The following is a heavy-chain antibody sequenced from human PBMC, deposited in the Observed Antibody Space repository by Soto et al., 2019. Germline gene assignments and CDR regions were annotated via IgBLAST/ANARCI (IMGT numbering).Heavy chain of an antibody. CDR3: ARERLGGGFDY. CDR1: GGTFSSYT. D-gene: IGHD3-16*01. CDR2: IIPILALA. J-gene: IGHJ4*01. V-gene: IGHV1-69*08. Sequence: QVQLVQSGAEVKKPESSVKVSCKASGGTFSSYTISWVRQAPGQGLEWMGRIIPILALANYAQKFQGRVTITADKSTSTAYMELSSLRSEDTAVYYCARERLGGGFDYWGHGTLVTVSS.